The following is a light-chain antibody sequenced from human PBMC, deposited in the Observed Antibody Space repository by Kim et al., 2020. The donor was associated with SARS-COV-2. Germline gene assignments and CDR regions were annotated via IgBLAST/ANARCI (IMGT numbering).Light chain of an antibody. V-gene: IGKV3-15*01. Sequence: WVSAGERAAHDCRASQSVSANLAWCQQKPGQAPGLLIYGASNRATGIQARFSGSGSGTELTLAISTLQSEDFAVYYCQQYNLWHTFGQGTKLEI. CDR2: GAS. CDR1: QSVSAN. J-gene: IGKJ2*01. CDR3: QQYNLWHT.